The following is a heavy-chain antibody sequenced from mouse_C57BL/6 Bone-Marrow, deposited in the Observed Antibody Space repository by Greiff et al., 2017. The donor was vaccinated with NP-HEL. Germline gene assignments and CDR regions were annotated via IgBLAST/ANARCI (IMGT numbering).Heavy chain of an antibody. Sequence: EVKLQESGPGLVKPSQSLSLTCSVTGYSITSGYYWNWIRQFPGNKLEWMGYISYDGSNNYNPSLKNRISITRDTSKNQFFLKLNSVTTEDTATYYCARERAFITNPMDYWGQGTSVTVSS. J-gene: IGHJ4*01. D-gene: IGHD1-1*01. V-gene: IGHV3-6*01. CDR2: ISYDGSN. CDR3: ARERAFITNPMDY. CDR1: GYSITSGYY.